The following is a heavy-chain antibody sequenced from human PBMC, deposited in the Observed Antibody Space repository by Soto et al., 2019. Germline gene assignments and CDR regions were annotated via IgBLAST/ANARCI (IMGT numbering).Heavy chain of an antibody. CDR3: ARQLDLIAVAGAFDY. V-gene: IGHV4-39*01. CDR2: IYYSGST. D-gene: IGHD6-19*01. CDR1: GGSIISSSYY. Sequence: SEPLSLTCTVFGGSIISSSYYCISIRQTPGKGLEWIGSIYYSGSTYYNPSLKSRVTISVDTSKNQFSLKLSSVTAADTAVYYCARQLDLIAVAGAFDYWGQGTLVTVSS. J-gene: IGHJ4*02.